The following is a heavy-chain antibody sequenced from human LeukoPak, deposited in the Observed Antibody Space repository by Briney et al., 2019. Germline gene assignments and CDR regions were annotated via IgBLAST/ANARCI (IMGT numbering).Heavy chain of an antibody. D-gene: IGHD3-9*01. V-gene: IGHV3-7*03. Sequence: GGSLRLSCAASGFTFSSYWMSWVRQAPGKGVEGVANIKQDGSEKYYVDSVKGRFTISRDNAKNSLYLQMNSLRAEDTAVYYCARDEIALTGYAFSNCGQGTLVTVSS. CDR2: IKQDGSEK. CDR3: ARDEIALTGYAFSN. CDR1: GFTFSSYW. J-gene: IGHJ4*02.